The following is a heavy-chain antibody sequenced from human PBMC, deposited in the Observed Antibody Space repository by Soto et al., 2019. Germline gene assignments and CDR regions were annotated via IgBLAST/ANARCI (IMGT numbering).Heavy chain of an antibody. V-gene: IGHV5-51*01. CDR1: GYSFTSYW. CDR2: IYPGDSDT. CDR3: ARLAAWAQLPMYYFDY. D-gene: IGHD2-2*01. Sequence: PGESLKISCKGSGYSFTSYWIGWVRQMPGKGLEWMGIIYPGDSDTRYSPSFQGQVTISADKSISTAYLQWSSLKASDTAMYYCARLAAWAQLPMYYFDYWGQGTLVTV. J-gene: IGHJ4*02.